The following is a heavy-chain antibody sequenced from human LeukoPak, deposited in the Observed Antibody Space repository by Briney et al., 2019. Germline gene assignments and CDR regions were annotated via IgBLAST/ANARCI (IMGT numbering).Heavy chain of an antibody. CDR1: GFTVSSNY. CDR2: IYSGGST. Sequence: GGSLRLSCAASGFTVSSNYMTWVRQAPGKGLEWVSVIYSGGSTYYADSAQGRFTISRENAKNSVYLQMNSVRAEDTAVYYCAKCGLGSNFDCWGQGMLVSVSS. D-gene: IGHD3-10*01. CDR3: AKCGLGSNFDC. V-gene: IGHV3-66*01. J-gene: IGHJ4*01.